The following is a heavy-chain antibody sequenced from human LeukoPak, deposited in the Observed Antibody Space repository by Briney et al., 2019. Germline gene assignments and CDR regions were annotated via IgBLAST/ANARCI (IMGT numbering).Heavy chain of an antibody. CDR2: TANKANSYIT. Sequence: PGGSLRLSCTASGFTFSDHYMDWVRQAPGKGLEWVGRTANKANSYITYYAASVKGRFVISTDDSKHSLHLQMNSLKTEDTAVYYCAGRPLSSPHSFDDWGQGTLVTVSS. CDR3: AGRPLSSPHSFDD. V-gene: IGHV3-72*01. CDR1: GFTFSDHY. J-gene: IGHJ4*02. D-gene: IGHD6-19*01.